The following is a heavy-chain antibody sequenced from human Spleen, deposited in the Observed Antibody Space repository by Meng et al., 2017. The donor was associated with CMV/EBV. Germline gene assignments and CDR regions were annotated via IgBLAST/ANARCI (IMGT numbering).Heavy chain of an antibody. D-gene: IGHD3-22*01. CDR1: GFTFSSYA. CDR2: ISGSGGNT. V-gene: IGHV3-23*01. CDR3: AKESVLVVVKWIDY. Sequence: GESLKISCAASGFTFSSYAMSWVRQAPGKGLEWVSAISGSGGNTYYADSVKGRFTISRDNSKNTLYLQMNSLRAEDTAVYYCAKESVLVVVKWIDYWGQGTLVTVSS. J-gene: IGHJ4*02.